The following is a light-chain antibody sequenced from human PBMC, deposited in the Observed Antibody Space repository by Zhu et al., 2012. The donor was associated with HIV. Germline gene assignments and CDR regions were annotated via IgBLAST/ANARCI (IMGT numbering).Light chain of an antibody. V-gene: IGKV3-11*01. Sequence: EIVLTQSPATLSLSPEERVTLSCRASQSVSRYLAWFQQKPGQAPRLLIYDASTRATGIPARFSGSGSGTDFTLTISSLEPEDFAVYYCQQRSSWPRTFGQGTKVEI. J-gene: IGKJ1*01. CDR3: QQRSSWPRT. CDR2: DAS. CDR1: QSVSRY.